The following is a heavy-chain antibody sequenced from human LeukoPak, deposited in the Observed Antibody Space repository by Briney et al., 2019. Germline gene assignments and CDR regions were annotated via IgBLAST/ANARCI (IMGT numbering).Heavy chain of an antibody. J-gene: IGHJ4*02. D-gene: IGHD3-10*01. CDR1: GFTFSSYA. CDR3: AKDFGLYRSGTYYPFDY. V-gene: IGHV3-30-3*01. CDR2: ISYDRSNK. Sequence: GRSLRLSCAASGFTFSSYAMHWVRQAPGKGLEWVAVISYDRSNKYYADSVKGRFTISRDNSKNTLYLQMNSLRAEDTAVYYCAKDFGLYRSGTYYPFDYWGQGTQVTVTS.